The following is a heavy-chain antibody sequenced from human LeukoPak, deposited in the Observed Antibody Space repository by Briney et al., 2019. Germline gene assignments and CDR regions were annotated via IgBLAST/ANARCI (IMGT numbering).Heavy chain of an antibody. CDR1: GFTFSSYW. D-gene: IGHD3-3*01. CDR3: AKGVIFWSGTYYFDY. CDR2: INSDGSST. Sequence: PGGSLRLSCAASGFTFSSYWMHWVRQAPGKGLVWVSRINSDGSSTSYADSVKGRFTISRDNSKNTLYLQMNSLRAEDTAVYYCAKGVIFWSGTYYFDYWGQGTLVTVSS. J-gene: IGHJ4*02. V-gene: IGHV3-74*01.